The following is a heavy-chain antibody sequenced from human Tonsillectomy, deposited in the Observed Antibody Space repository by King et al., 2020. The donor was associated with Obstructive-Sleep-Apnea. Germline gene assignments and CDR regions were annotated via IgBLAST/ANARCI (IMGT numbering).Heavy chain of an antibody. J-gene: IGHJ4*02. CDR3: AREPPNGLDY. Sequence: VQLVESGGGSVQPGGSLRLSCAVSGFTFSSYWMTWVRQAPGKGLEWVANIKQDGSEKYYVDSVKGRFTISRDNAKNSLYLQMNSLRTEETAVYYCAREPPNGLDYWGQGTLVTVSS. D-gene: IGHD4/OR15-4a*01. CDR2: IKQDGSEK. CDR1: GFTFSSYW. V-gene: IGHV3-7*01.